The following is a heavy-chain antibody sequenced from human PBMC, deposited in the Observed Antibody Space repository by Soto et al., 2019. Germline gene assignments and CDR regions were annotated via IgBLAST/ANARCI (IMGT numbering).Heavy chain of an antibody. Sequence: SETLSLTCAVSGGSISSGGYSWSWIRQPPGKGLEWIGYIYHSGSTYYNPSLKSRVTISVDRSKNQFSLKLSSVTAADTAVYYCVRVRAVYFDASSGDDPINWFDPWGQGTLVTVSS. V-gene: IGHV4-30-2*01. CDR3: VRVRAVYFDASSGDDPINWFDP. CDR2: IYHSGST. D-gene: IGHD6-19*01. CDR1: GGSISSGGYS. J-gene: IGHJ5*02.